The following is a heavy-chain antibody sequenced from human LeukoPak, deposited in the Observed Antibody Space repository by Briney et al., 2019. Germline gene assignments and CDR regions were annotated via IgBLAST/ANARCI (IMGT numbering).Heavy chain of an antibody. V-gene: IGHV4-30-4*01. CDR1: GGSLSSGDHY. Sequence: SETLSLTCTVSGGSLSSGDHYWAWVRQPPGKGVEWIGHIYYSGSTNYKPSLKSRVPISIITCKTNISLKLRSVPAADTGVYYSARDSVIDYGDYGGSAYGMDVWGQGTMVTVSS. CDR2: IYYSGST. D-gene: IGHD4-17*01. J-gene: IGHJ6*02. CDR3: ARDSVIDYGDYGGSAYGMDV.